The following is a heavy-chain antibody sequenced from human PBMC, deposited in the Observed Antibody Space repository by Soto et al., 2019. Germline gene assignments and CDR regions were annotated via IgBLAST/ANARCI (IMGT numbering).Heavy chain of an antibody. CDR2: ISWNSGAI. J-gene: IGHJ4*02. CDR3: AKENDLDIDGNFDY. CDR1: GFSFDAYG. D-gene: IGHD5-12*01. Sequence: EVQLVESGGGSVQPGRSLRLSCAASGFSFDAYGMHWVRQGPGKGLAWVSGISWNSGAIYYADSVKGRFTISRDNAKRSLYLQMNSLRTEDTAIYYCAKENDLDIDGNFDYWGQGILVTGSS. V-gene: IGHV3-9*01.